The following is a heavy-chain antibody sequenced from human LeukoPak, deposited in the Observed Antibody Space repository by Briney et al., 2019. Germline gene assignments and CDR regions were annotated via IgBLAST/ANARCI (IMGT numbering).Heavy chain of an antibody. D-gene: IGHD3-10*01. CDR2: INPNSGGT. V-gene: IGHV1-2*02. CDR1: GYTFTGYY. J-gene: IGHJ4*02. CDR3: ARGGPYYYGSGNYYFDY. Sequence: ASVKVSCKASGYTFTGYYMHWVRQAPGQGLEWMGWINPNSGGTNYAQKFQGRVTMTRDTSISTAYMELSRLRSDDTAVYYCARGGPYYYGSGNYYFDYWGQGTLVTASS.